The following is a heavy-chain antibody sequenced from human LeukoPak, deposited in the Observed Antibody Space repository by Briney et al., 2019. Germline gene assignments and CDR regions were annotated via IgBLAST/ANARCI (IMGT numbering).Heavy chain of an antibody. CDR3: ARGSGSGWPLDF. D-gene: IGHD6-19*01. Sequence: KPGGSLRLSCAASGFTFSTFRVNWVRQPPGKGLEWVSSISSSHIYYADSVQGRFTISRDSSKNTLSLQMNSLRADDTAVYYCARGSGSGWPLDFWGQGTLVTVSS. CDR1: GFTFSTFR. CDR2: ISSSHI. J-gene: IGHJ4*02. V-gene: IGHV3-21*04.